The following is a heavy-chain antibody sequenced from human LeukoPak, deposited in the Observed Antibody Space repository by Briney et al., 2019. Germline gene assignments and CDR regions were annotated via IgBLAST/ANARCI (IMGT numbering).Heavy chain of an antibody. CDR1: GFTFSGSA. J-gene: IGHJ6*03. CDR2: IRSKANSYAT. Sequence: GGSLRLSCAASGFTFSGSAMHWVRQASGKGLEWVGRIRSKANSYATAYAASVKGRFTISRDDSKNTAYLQMNSLKTEDTAVYCCTSPDIVVVPAAPAYYYYMDVWGKGTTVTISS. D-gene: IGHD2-2*01. V-gene: IGHV3-73*01. CDR3: TSPDIVVVPAAPAYYYYMDV.